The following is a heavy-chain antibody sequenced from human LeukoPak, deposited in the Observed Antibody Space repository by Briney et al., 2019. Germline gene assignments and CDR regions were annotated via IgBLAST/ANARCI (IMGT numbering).Heavy chain of an antibody. CDR3: ARDFGGYSYGPPSFDY. CDR2: ISYDGSNK. J-gene: IGHJ4*02. CDR1: GFTFSSYA. V-gene: IGHV3-30-3*01. Sequence: RPGGSLRLSCAASGFTFSSYAMHWVRQAPGKGLEWVAVISYDGSNKYYADSVKGRFTISRDNSKNTLYLQMNSLRAEDTAVYYCARDFGGYSYGPPSFDYWGQGTLVTVSS. D-gene: IGHD5-18*01.